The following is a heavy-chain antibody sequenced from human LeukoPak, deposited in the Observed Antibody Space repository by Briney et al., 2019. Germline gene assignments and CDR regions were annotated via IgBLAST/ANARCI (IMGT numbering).Heavy chain of an antibody. CDR3: AAGIRFGGPYYYYYGMDV. Sequence: ASVKVSCKVSGYTLTELSMHWVRQAPGKGLEWMGGFGPEDGETIYAQKFQGRVTMTEDTSTDTAYMELSSLRSEDTAVYYCAAGIRFGGPYYYYYGMDVWGQGTTVTVSS. V-gene: IGHV1-24*01. CDR2: FGPEDGET. J-gene: IGHJ6*02. CDR1: GYTLTELS. D-gene: IGHD3-10*01.